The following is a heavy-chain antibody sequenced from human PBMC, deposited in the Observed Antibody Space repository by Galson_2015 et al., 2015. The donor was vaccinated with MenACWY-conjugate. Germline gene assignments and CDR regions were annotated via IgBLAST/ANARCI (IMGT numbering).Heavy chain of an antibody. CDR3: ARDYGSGTYYMGWFDP. J-gene: IGHJ5*02. Sequence: SLRLSCAASGFSFSGSWMSWVRQAPGKGLEWVANIKQDASEKYYVDSVKGRFAISRDNAKNSLYLQMNSLRDEDTAVYYCARDYGSGTYYMGWFDPWGQGTLVTVSS. CDR1: GFSFSGSW. CDR2: IKQDASEK. D-gene: IGHD3-10*01. V-gene: IGHV3-7*01.